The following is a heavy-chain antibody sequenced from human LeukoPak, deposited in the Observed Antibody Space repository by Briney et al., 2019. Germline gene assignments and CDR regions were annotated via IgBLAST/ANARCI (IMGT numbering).Heavy chain of an antibody. D-gene: IGHD1-26*01. CDR2: ISYSGNT. Sequence: SETLSLTCAVYGGSFRDYYWSWIRQPPGKGLEWIGHISYSGNTNYNSSLRSRVTISVDTSNNQFSLRLSSVTAADTAVYYCARDSYTGSHFEDTFDIWGQGTMVTVSS. J-gene: IGHJ3*02. CDR1: GGSFRDYY. CDR3: ARDSYTGSHFEDTFDI. V-gene: IGHV4-59*01.